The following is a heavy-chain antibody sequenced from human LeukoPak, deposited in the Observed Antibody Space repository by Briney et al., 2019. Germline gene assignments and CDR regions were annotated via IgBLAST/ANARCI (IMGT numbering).Heavy chain of an antibody. V-gene: IGHV4-34*01. CDR2: INHSGST. D-gene: IGHD1-1*01. J-gene: IGHJ4*02. CDR3: ARGLGDWNDY. Sequence: SETLSLTCAVYGGSFSGYYWSWIRQPPGKGLEWIGEINHSGSTNYNPSLKSRVTISVDTSKNQFSLKLSSVTAADTAVYYCARGLGDWNDYWGQGTLVTVSS. CDR1: GGSFSGYY.